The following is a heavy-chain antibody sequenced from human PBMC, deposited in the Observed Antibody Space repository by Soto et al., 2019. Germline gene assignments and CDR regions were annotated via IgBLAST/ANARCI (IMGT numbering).Heavy chain of an antibody. D-gene: IGHD3-3*01. CDR3: AKDLRLRFLAAQDYYGMDV. V-gene: IGHV3-23*01. CDR2: ISGSGGST. J-gene: IGHJ6*02. Sequence: GGSLRLSCAASGFTFSSYAMSWVRQAPGKGLEWVSAISGSGGSTYYADSVKGRFTISRDNSKNTLYLQMNSLRAEDTAVYYCAKDLRLRFLAAQDYYGMDVWGQGTTVTVSS. CDR1: GFTFSSYA.